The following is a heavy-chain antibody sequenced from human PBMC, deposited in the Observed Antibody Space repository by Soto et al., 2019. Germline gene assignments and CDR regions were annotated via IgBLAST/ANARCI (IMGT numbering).Heavy chain of an antibody. J-gene: IGHJ4*02. CDR1: GFTFSSYA. Sequence: GSLRLSCAASGFTFSSYAMHWVRQAPGKGLEWVAVISYDGSNKYYADSVKGRFTISRDNSKNTLYLQMNSLRAEDTAVYYCARDEGLYWGQGTLVTVSS. CDR2: ISYDGSNK. V-gene: IGHV3-30-3*01. CDR3: ARDEGLY.